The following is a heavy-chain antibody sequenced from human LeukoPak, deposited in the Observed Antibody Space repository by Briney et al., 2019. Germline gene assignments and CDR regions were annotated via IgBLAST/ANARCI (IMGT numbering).Heavy chain of an antibody. CDR1: GLTFNNYA. D-gene: IGHD3-16*01. Sequence: GGSLRLSCAASGLTFNNYAMAWVRQAPGKGLEWVSSISASGGSTYYADSVKGRFTTSRDNSKNTLYLQMNSLRAEDTAVYYCATSGESNYYYYGMDVWGQGTTVTVSS. J-gene: IGHJ6*02. CDR3: ATSGESNYYYYGMDV. V-gene: IGHV3-23*01. CDR2: ISASGGST.